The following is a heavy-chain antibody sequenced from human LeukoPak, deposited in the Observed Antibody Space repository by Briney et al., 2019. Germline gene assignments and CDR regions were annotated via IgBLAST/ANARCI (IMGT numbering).Heavy chain of an antibody. CDR3: ARDREGYYYDSRGYYFDY. V-gene: IGHV4-4*07. D-gene: IGHD3-22*01. CDR2: IYISGST. CDR1: GGSISSYY. Sequence: PSETLSLTCTVSGGSISSYYWSWIRQPAGKGLEWIGRIYISGSTNYNPSLKSRVTMSVDTSKNQSSLKLSSVTAADTAVYYCARDREGYYYDSRGYYFDYWGQGTLVTVSS. J-gene: IGHJ4*02.